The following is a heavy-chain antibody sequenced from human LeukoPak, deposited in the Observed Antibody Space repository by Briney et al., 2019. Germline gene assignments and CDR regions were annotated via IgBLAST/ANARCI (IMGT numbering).Heavy chain of an antibody. D-gene: IGHD6-13*01. CDR2: ISWDGGST. J-gene: IGHJ4*02. CDR1: GFTFDDYA. V-gene: IGHV3-43D*03. Sequence: GGSLRLSCAASGFTFDDYAMHWVRQAPGKGLEWVSLISWDGGSTYYADSVKGRFTISRDNSKNSLYLQMNSLRAEDTALYYCAKSWLAAVSSPIVDYWGQGTLVTVSS. CDR3: AKSWLAAVSSPIVDY.